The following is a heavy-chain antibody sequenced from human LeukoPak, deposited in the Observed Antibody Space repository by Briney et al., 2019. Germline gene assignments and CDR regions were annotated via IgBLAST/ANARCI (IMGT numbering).Heavy chain of an antibody. CDR2: INHSGST. Sequence: SETLSLTCAVYGGSFSGYYWSWIRQPPGKGLEWIGEINHSGSTNYNPSLKSRVTISVDTSKNQFSLKLSSVTAADTAVYYCARHNDRGYSYGPPIRSSWFFDYWGQGTLVTVSS. V-gene: IGHV4-34*01. CDR1: GGSFSGYY. D-gene: IGHD5-18*01. CDR3: ARHNDRGYSYGPPIRSSWFFDY. J-gene: IGHJ4*02.